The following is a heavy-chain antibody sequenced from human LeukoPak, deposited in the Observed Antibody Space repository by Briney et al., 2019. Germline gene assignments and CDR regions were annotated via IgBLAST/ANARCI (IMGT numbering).Heavy chain of an antibody. CDR2: ISSGSSYI. CDR1: GFTFTNSV. D-gene: IGHD6-19*01. CDR3: ARDREQWLVRRFDY. Sequence: GGSLRLSCAASGFTFTNSVMTWVRQAPGKGLEWVSSISSGSSYIYYADSVKGRFTISRDNAKNSLYLQMNSLRAEDTAVYYCARDREQWLVRRFDYWGQGTLVTVSS. J-gene: IGHJ4*02. V-gene: IGHV3-21*06.